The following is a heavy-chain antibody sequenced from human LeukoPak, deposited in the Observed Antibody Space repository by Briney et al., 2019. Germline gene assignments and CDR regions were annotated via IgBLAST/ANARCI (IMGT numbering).Heavy chain of an antibody. J-gene: IGHJ6*04. CDR2: ISWNSGRI. CDR1: GFTFDDYG. CDR3: AELGITMIGGV. V-gene: IGHV3-9*01. Sequence: GGSLRLSCAVSGFTFDDYGMHWVRQAPGKGLEWVSGISWNSGRIGYADSVKGRFTISRDNAKNSLYLQMNSLRAEDTAVYYCAELGITMIGGVWGKGTTVTISS. D-gene: IGHD3-10*02.